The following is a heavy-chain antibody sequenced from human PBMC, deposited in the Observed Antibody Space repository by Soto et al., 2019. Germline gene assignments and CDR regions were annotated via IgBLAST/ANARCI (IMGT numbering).Heavy chain of an antibody. CDR3: AGRGIASTGLIDY. CDR2: IWYDGSNK. J-gene: IGHJ4*02. D-gene: IGHD6-13*01. V-gene: IGHV3-33*01. CDR1: GFTFSSYG. Sequence: SLRLSCAASGFTFSSYGMHWVRQAPGKGLEWVAVIWYDGSNKYYADSVKGRFTISRDNSKNTLYLQMNSLRAEDTAVYYCAGRGIASTGLIDYWGQGTLVTVSS.